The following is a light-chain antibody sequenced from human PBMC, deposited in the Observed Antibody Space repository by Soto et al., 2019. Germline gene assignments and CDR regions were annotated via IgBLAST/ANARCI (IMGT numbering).Light chain of an antibody. CDR3: QQYNSYST. J-gene: IGKJ1*01. CDR1: QIISSW. CDR2: KAS. V-gene: IGKV1-5*03. Sequence: DIQITQSPSTLSSSVGDRVTITCLASQIISSWLAWYQQKPGKAPKLLIYKASSLESGVPSRFSGSGSGTEFTLTISSLQPDDFATYYCQQYNSYSTFGQGTKVDIK.